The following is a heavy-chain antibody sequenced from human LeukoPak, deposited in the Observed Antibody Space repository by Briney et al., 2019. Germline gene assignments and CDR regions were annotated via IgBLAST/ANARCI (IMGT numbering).Heavy chain of an antibody. CDR3: ARHVGSGSYYFDY. Sequence: GGSLRLSCAASGFTVSSNYMSWVRQAPGKGLEWVSSISSSSSYIYYADSVKGRFTISRDNAKNSLYLQMNSLRAEDTAVYYCARHVGSGSYYFDYWGQGTLVTVSS. CDR1: GFTVSSNY. CDR2: ISSSSSYI. J-gene: IGHJ4*02. V-gene: IGHV3-21*01. D-gene: IGHD3-10*01.